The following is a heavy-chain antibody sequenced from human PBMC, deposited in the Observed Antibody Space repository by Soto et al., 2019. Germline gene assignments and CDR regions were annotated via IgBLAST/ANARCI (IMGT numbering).Heavy chain of an antibody. CDR3: ARQRVKYISGWYVLYGMDV. Sequence: GESLKISCKGSGYSFTSYWIGWVRQMPGKGLEWMGIIYPGDSDTRYSPSFQGQVTISADKSISTAYLQWSSLKASDTAMYYCARQRVKYISGWYVLYGMDVCGTGPTLTVST. CDR1: GYSFTSYW. CDR2: IYPGDSDT. V-gene: IGHV5-51*01. J-gene: IGHJ6*04. D-gene: IGHD6-19*01.